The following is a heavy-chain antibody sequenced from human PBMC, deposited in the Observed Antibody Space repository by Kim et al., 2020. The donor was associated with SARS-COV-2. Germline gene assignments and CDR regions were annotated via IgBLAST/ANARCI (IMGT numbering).Heavy chain of an antibody. CDR1: GGSISSYY. CDR2: IYYSGST. Sequence: SETLSLTCTVSGGSISSYYWSWIRQPPGKGLEWIGYIYYSGSTNYNPSLKSRVTISVDTSKNQFSLKLSSVTAADTAVYYCARMVSYYYGSGSYLFDYWGQGTLVTVSS. CDR3: ARMVSYYYGSGSYLFDY. J-gene: IGHJ4*02. V-gene: IGHV4-59*01. D-gene: IGHD3-10*01.